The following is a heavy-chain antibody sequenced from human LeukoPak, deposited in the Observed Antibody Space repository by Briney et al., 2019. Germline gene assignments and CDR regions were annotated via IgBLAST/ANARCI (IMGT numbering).Heavy chain of an antibody. CDR3: AKGPGDYVNYFDY. J-gene: IGHJ4*02. V-gene: IGHV3-23*01. CDR2: ISGSGGST. CDR1: GFTFSSYA. D-gene: IGHD4-17*01. Sequence: PGGSLRLSCAASGFTFSSYAMSWVRQAPGKGLEWVSAISGSGGSTYYADSVKGRFTISRDNSKNTLYLQMSSLRAEDTAVYYCAKGPGDYVNYFDYWGQGTLVTVSS.